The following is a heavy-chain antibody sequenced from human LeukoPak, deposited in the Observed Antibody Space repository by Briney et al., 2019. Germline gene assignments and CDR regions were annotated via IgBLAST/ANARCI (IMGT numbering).Heavy chain of an antibody. D-gene: IGHD2-15*01. CDR2: IYPGDSDT. CDR1: GYSFTSYW. Sequence: TGESLKISCKGSGYSFTSYWIIWVRQMPGKGLEWMGIIYPGDSDTRYSPSFQGQVTISADKSISTAYLQWSSLKASDTAMYYCARTPRRYCSGGSCYSAGLDYWGQGTLVTVSS. V-gene: IGHV5-51*01. CDR3: ARTPRRYCSGGSCYSAGLDY. J-gene: IGHJ4*02.